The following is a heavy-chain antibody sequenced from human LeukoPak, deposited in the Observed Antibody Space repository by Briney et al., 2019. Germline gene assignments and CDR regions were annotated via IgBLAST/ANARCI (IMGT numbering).Heavy chain of an antibody. CDR3: AREGYYGSGSPPSLYFDY. CDR2: ISYDGSNK. J-gene: IGHJ4*02. V-gene: IGHV3-30*04. CDR1: GFTFNSYA. D-gene: IGHD3-10*01. Sequence: GRSLRLSCAASGFTFNSYAMHWVRQSPGKGLEWVAVISYDGSNKDHAGSVKGRFTISRDNSRSTLYLQMNSLRPEDTAIYYCAREGYYGSGSPPSLYFDYWGQGTLVTVSS.